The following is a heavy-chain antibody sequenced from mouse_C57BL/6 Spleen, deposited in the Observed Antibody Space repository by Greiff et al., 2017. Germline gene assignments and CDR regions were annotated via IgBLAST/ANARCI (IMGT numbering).Heavy chain of an antibody. CDR2: VSSGGSYT. V-gene: IGHV5-6*01. Sequence: EVKLVESGGDLVKPGGSLKLSCAASGFTFSSYGMSWVRQTPDKRLAWVATVSSGGSYTYYPDSVKGRFTISRDNAKNTLYLQMSSLKSEDTAMYYCARPMGYSNFDYWGQGTTLTVSS. D-gene: IGHD2-5*01. J-gene: IGHJ2*01. CDR1: GFTFSSYG. CDR3: ARPMGYSNFDY.